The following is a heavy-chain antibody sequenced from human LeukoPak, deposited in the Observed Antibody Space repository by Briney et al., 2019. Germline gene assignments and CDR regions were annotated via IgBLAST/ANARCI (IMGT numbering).Heavy chain of an antibody. CDR2: INPNSGGT. CDR1: GYTFTDYY. J-gene: IGHJ4*02. Sequence: ASVKVSCKASGYTFTDYYMHWVRQAPGQGLEWMGWINPNSGGTNYAQKFQGRVTMTRDTSINTAHMELSRLRSDDTAVYYCVRDRYSFGYRYFDYWGQGTLVTVSS. D-gene: IGHD5-18*01. CDR3: VRDRYSFGYRYFDY. V-gene: IGHV1-2*02.